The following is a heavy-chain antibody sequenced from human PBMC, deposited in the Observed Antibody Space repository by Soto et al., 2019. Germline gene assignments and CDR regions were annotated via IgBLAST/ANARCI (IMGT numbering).Heavy chain of an antibody. CDR1: GGSISSYY. Sequence: SETLSLTCTVSGGSISSYYWSWIRQPPGKGLEWIGYMYYSGSTNYNPSLKSRVTISVDTSKNQFSLNLYSVTAADTAVYYCARYRRGTGWYYLDYWGQGTLVTVSS. J-gene: IGHJ4*02. V-gene: IGHV4-59*01. CDR3: ARYRRGTGWYYLDY. D-gene: IGHD6-19*01. CDR2: MYYSGST.